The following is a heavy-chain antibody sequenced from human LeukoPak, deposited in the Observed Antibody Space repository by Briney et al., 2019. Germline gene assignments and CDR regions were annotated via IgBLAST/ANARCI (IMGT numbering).Heavy chain of an antibody. CDR2: ISGSGGST. V-gene: IGHV3-23*01. CDR3: AVSGYYTGDY. D-gene: IGHD3-3*01. CDR1: GFTVSSNY. Sequence: GGSLRLSCAASGFTVSSNYMSWVRQAPGKGLEWVSAISGSGGSTYYADSVKGRFTISRDNSKNTLYLQMNSLRAEDTAVYYCAVSGYYTGDYWGQGTLVTVSS. J-gene: IGHJ4*02.